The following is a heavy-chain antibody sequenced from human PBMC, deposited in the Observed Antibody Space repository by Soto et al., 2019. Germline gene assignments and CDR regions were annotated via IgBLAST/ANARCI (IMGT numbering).Heavy chain of an antibody. J-gene: IGHJ4*02. CDR3: ARGSTDSYPGSRIFDF. Sequence: GGSLRLSCVSSVITFGSRAMSWVRQAPGEGLEWVSTITDTGGDTKYADSVRGRFTMSRDNSKKTLYLQMNSLRVEDSALYYCARGSTDSYPGSRIFDFWGRGTLVTVSS. D-gene: IGHD3-10*01. V-gene: IGHV3-23*01. CDR2: ITDTGGDT. CDR1: VITFGSRA.